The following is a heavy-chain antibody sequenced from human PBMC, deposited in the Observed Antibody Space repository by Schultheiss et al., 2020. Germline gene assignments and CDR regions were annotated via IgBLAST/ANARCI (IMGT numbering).Heavy chain of an antibody. J-gene: IGHJ4*02. CDR1: GGSISGYY. CDR2: IYYSGST. Sequence: SATLSLTCTISGGSISGYYWSWIRQPPGKGLEWIGYIYYSGSTNYNPSLKSRVTISVDTSKNQFSLKLSSVTAADTAVYYCARVNYYDSSGLDWGQGTLVTGSS. D-gene: IGHD3-22*01. CDR3: ARVNYYDSSGLD. V-gene: IGHV4-59*12.